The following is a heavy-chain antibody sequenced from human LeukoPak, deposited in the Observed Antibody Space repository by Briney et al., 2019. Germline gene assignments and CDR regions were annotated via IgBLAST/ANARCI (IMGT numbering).Heavy chain of an antibody. D-gene: IGHD1-26*01. CDR3: ARHEVAELPFDI. V-gene: IGHV4-39*01. J-gene: IGHJ3*02. Sequence: SETLSLTCTVSGGSISSSSYYWGWIRQPPGKGLEWIGSIYYSWSTYYNPSLKSRVTISVDTSKNQFSLKLSSVTAADTAVYYCARHEVAELPFDIWGQGTMVTVSS. CDR1: GGSISSSSYY. CDR2: IYYSWST.